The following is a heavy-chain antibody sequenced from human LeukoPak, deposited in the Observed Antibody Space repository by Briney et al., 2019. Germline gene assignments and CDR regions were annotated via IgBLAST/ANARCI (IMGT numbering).Heavy chain of an antibody. J-gene: IGHJ4*02. CDR1: GFSFTTYW. CDR2: IYPGDSDT. V-gene: IGHV5-51*01. D-gene: IGHD1-26*01. CDR3: ARRSYGGAYFFDY. Sequence: GESLKISCKGSGFSFTTYWIGWVRQMPGKGLGGMGLIYPGDSDTRYSPSFQGQVTISADKSISTAYLQWSSLKASDTAMYYCARRSYGGAYFFDYWGEGTLVTVSS.